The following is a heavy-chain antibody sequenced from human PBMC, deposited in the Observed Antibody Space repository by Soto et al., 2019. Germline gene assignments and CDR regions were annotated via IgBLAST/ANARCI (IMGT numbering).Heavy chain of an antibody. CDR3: ARGYCSGGSCYIDYYMDV. CDR2: ISSSSSYI. V-gene: IGHV3-21*01. CDR1: GFTFSSYS. J-gene: IGHJ6*03. D-gene: IGHD2-15*01. Sequence: PGGSLRLSCAASGFTFSSYSMNWVRQAPGKGLEWVSSISSSSSYIYYADSVKGRFTISRDNAKNSLYLQMNSLRAEDTAVYYCARGYCSGGSCYIDYYMDVWGKGTTVTVSS.